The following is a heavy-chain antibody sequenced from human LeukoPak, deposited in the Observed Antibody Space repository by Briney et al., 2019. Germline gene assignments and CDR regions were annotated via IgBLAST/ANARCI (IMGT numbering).Heavy chain of an antibody. V-gene: IGHV4-4*07. Sequence: SETLSLTCSVSGDSITYFYWSWIRQAAGKGLEWIGRISSSGSTDYNASLKSRVTMSVDTSKNQLSLKVISVTAADTAVYYCAREVGGTVDYWGQGTLVTVSS. CDR2: ISSSGST. J-gene: IGHJ4*02. CDR1: GDSITYFY. CDR3: AREVGGTVDY. D-gene: IGHD4-17*01.